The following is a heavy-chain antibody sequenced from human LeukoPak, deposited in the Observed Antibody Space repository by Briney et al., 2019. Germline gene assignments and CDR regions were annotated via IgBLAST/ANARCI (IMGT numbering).Heavy chain of an antibody. CDR1: GFTFSSYT. CDR2: ISSSSSYV. J-gene: IGHJ4*02. D-gene: IGHD2/OR15-2a*01. Sequence: GGSLRLSCAASGFTFSSYTMSWVRQAPGKGLDWVSSISSSSSYVYYADSVKGRFTISRDNAKSSLYLQVNSLRAEDTAVYYCARVAGYCSSTSNCYFDYWGQGTLVTVSS. V-gene: IGHV3-21*01. CDR3: ARVAGYCSSTSNCYFDY.